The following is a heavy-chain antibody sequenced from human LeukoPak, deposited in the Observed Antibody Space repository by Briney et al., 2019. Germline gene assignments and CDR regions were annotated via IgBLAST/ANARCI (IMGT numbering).Heavy chain of an antibody. CDR2: IDHSGST. J-gene: IGHJ4*02. CDR1: GGSFTGYY. CDR3: ARSIEVVVITPFDY. D-gene: IGHD3-22*01. Sequence: KPSETLSLTSAVYGGSFTGYYWSWIRQPPRKGLEWIGEIDHSGSTNYNPSLKSRGTISVDTSKNQFSLKLSSVTAADTAVYYCARSIEVVVITPFDYWGQGTLVTVSS. V-gene: IGHV4-34*01.